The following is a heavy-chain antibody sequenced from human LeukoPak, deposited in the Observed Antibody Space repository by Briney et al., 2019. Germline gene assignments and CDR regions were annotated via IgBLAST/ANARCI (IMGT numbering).Heavy chain of an antibody. J-gene: IGHJ3*02. CDR2: ISAYNGNT. Sequence: ASVKVSCKTSGYTSTTYGISWVRQAPGQGLEWMGWISAYNGNTNYAQKLQGRVTMTTDTSTSTAYMELRSLRSDDTAVYYCARGLNTLGAFDIWGQGTMVTVSS. CDR3: ARGLNTLGAFDI. D-gene: IGHD1/OR15-1a*01. V-gene: IGHV1-18*01. CDR1: GYTSTTYG.